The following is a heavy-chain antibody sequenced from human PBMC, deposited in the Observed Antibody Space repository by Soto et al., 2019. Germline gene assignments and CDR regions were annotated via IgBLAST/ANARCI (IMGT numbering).Heavy chain of an antibody. J-gene: IGHJ4*02. D-gene: IGHD6-19*01. V-gene: IGHV4-39*02. Sequence: SDTLSLTCTVSGGSLSSSIYYWGWIRQPPGKGLEWIGSIYYSGNTYYNPSLKSRITISVDTSKNHFSLKLISLTAADTAVYYCARGAVNYFDYWGQGTLVTVS. CDR3: ARGAVNYFDY. CDR2: IYYSGNT. CDR1: GGSLSSSIYY.